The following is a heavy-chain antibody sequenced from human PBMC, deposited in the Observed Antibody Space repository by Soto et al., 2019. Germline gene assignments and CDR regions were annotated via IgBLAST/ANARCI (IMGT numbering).Heavy chain of an antibody. CDR3: ARDERYCSGGSCYPSFDY. CDR1: GYTFTSYD. J-gene: IGHJ4*02. D-gene: IGHD2-15*01. Sequence: GASVKVSCKASGYTFTSYDINWVRQATGQGLEWMGIINPSGGSTSYAQKFQGRVTMTRDTSTSTVYMELSSLRSEDTAVYYCARDERYCSGGSCYPSFDYWGQGTLVTVSS. CDR2: INPSGGST. V-gene: IGHV1-46*01.